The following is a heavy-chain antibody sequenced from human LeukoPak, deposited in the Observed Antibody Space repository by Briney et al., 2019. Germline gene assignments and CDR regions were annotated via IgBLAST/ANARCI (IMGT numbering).Heavy chain of an antibody. V-gene: IGHV4-30-4*01. J-gene: IGHJ4*02. CDR2: INYSGKT. D-gene: IGHD2-15*01. Sequence: SSETLSLTCTVSGGSINSGDYYWSWIRQPPGKGLEWIGYINYSGKTYYNPSLKSRVTISVDTSKNQFSLKLNSVTAADTAVYYCARRGGGCSGGYCYFLFDFWGQGTLVTVSS. CDR3: ARRGGGCSGGYCYFLFDF. CDR1: GGSINSGDYY.